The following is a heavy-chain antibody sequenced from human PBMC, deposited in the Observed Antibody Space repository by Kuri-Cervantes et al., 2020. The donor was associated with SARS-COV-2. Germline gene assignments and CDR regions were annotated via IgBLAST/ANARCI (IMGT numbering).Heavy chain of an antibody. CDR1: GFTVSSNY. J-gene: IGHJ4*02. CDR2: ISSSGSTI. V-gene: IGHV3-48*03. Sequence: LSLTCAASGFTVSSNYMNWVRQAPGKGLEWVSYISSSGSTIYYADSVKGRFTISRDNAKNSLYLQMNSLRAEDTAVYYCARNEWELFSGYYFDYWGQGTLVTVSS. CDR3: ARNEWELFSGYYFDY. D-gene: IGHD1-26*01.